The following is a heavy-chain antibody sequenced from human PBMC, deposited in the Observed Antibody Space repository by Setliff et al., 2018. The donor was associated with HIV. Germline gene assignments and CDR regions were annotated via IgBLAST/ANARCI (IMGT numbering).Heavy chain of an antibody. CDR1: GGTFSSYV. D-gene: IGHD1-26*01. CDR3: ARGGATRGPFDI. V-gene: IGHV1-69*13. Sequence: GASVKVSCKASGGTFSSYVVSWVRQAPGQGLEGVGGIIPIFGIANYAQKFQGRVTITADESTTTAYMELSSLRSEDTAVYYCARGGATRGPFDIWGQGTMVTVSS. CDR2: IIPIFGIA. J-gene: IGHJ3*02.